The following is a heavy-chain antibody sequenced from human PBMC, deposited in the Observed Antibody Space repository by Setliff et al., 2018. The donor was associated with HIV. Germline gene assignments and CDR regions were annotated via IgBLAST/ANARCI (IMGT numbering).Heavy chain of an antibody. CDR1: GYTFTSYA. V-gene: IGHV1-3*01. D-gene: IGHD3-3*01. CDR2: INPGNGNT. CDR3: ATDERDYDFWNGYAYYMDV. J-gene: IGHJ6*03. Sequence: ASVKVSCKASGYTFTSYAIHWVRQAPGQRLAWMGWINPGNGNTKYSQNFQGRVTITRDTSATTVFMELSSLRSEDTAVYYFATDERDYDFWNGYAYYMDVWGKGTTVTVSS.